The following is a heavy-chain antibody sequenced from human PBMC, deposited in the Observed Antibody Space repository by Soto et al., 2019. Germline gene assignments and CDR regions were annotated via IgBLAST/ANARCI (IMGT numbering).Heavy chain of an antibody. Sequence: GGSLRLSCAASAFTFNNYAMSWVRQAPGKGLEWVSGIGGSGRTAYYADSVKGRFTISRDNSNNTLFLQMNSLRAEDTAVYYCAKSRYSDSSGDFYDYWGQGTLVTVS. V-gene: IGHV3-23*01. D-gene: IGHD3-22*01. CDR3: AKSRYSDSSGDFYDY. CDR2: IGGSGRTA. CDR1: AFTFNNYA. J-gene: IGHJ4*02.